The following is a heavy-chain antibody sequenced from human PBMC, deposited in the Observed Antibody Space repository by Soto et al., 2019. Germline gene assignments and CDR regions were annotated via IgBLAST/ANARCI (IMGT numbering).Heavy chain of an antibody. CDR2: INPNTGGI. CDR1: GYTFTDYF. Sequence: QVQLVQSGAEVKKPGASVEVSCKASGYTFTDYFIHWVRQAPGQGLEWMGWINPNTGGINYAQKFQGRVTMTRDPSISTAYMELMGLRSDDTALYFCARSLSTISARPDYWGQGTLVTVSS. J-gene: IGHJ4*02. V-gene: IGHV1-2*02. D-gene: IGHD6-6*01. CDR3: ARSLSTISARPDY.